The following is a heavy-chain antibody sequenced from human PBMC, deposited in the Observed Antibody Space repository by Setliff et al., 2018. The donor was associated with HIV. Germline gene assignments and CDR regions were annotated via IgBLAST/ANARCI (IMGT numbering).Heavy chain of an antibody. V-gene: IGHV4-59*06. Sequence: PSETLSLTCTVSGGSISSHYWGWIRQPPGKGLEWIGYIYYSGSTYYNPSLKSRVTISVDTSKNQFSLKLSSVTAADTAVYYCAGGPGYNDSSGYYLYYFDYWGQGTLVTVSS. CDR2: IYYSGST. CDR3: AGGPGYNDSSGYYLYYFDY. D-gene: IGHD3-22*01. CDR1: GGSISSHY. J-gene: IGHJ4*02.